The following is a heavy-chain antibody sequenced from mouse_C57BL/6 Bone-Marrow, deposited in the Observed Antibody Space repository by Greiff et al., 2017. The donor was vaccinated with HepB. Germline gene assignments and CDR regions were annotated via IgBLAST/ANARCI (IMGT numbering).Heavy chain of an antibody. CDR1: GYTFTSYW. Sequence: QVQLQQPGAELVRPGTSVKLSCKASGYTFTSYWMHWVKQRPGQGLEWIGVIDPSDSYTNYNQKFKGKATLTVDTSSSTAYMQLSSLTSEDSAVYYCARDGVTTRISYYAMDYWGQGTSVTVSS. CDR2: IDPSDSYT. D-gene: IGHD2-2*01. CDR3: ARDGVTTRISYYAMDY. V-gene: IGHV1-59*01. J-gene: IGHJ4*01.